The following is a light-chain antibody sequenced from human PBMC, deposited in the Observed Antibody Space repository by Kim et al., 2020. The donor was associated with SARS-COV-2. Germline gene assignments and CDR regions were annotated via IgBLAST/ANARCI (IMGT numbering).Light chain of an antibody. J-gene: IGLJ2*01. CDR1: SGNIADNY. Sequence: NFMLTQPHSVSESPGNTVTISCTRTSGNIADNYVQWYHQRPGSAPTIVIYEDSERPSGVPDRFSGSIDTSSSSASLTISGLKTEDEADYYCQSYDISNVIFGGGTQLTVL. CDR2: EDS. V-gene: IGLV6-57*04. CDR3: QSYDISNVI.